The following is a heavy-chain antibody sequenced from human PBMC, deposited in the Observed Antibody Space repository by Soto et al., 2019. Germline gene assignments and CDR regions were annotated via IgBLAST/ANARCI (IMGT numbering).Heavy chain of an antibody. CDR2: IYHSGTT. D-gene: IGHD6-13*01. CDR3: ARLRGSSREFDS. Sequence: SETLSLTCAVSGGSISSSNWWSWVRQPPGKGLEWIGEIYHSGTTNYNPSLKSRVTISVDKSKNQFSLKLSPVTAADTAVYYCARLRGSSREFDSWGQGTLVTVSS. V-gene: IGHV4-4*02. J-gene: IGHJ4*02. CDR1: GGSISSSNW.